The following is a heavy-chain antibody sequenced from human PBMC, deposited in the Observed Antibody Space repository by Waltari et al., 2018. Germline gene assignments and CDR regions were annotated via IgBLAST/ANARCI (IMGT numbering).Heavy chain of an antibody. Sequence: QLQLQESGPGLVKPSETLSLTCTVSGGSISSSSYYWGWIRQPPGKGLEWIGSIYYSGSTYYNPSLKSRVTISVDTSKNQFSLKLSSVTAADTVVYYCARLVYSFTFDYWGQGTLVTVSS. CDR3: ARLVYSFTFDY. D-gene: IGHD5-18*01. J-gene: IGHJ4*02. CDR1: GGSISSSSYY. CDR2: IYYSGST. V-gene: IGHV4-39*01.